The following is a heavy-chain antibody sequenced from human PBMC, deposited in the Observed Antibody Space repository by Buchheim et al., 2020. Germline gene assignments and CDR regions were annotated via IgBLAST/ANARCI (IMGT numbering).Heavy chain of an antibody. CDR1: GYSFTDYW. Sequence: EVQLVQSGAEVKKPGESLKISCKGSGYSFTDYWIGWVRQMPGKGLEWMAMIYPRDSDTRYSPSFQGQVTISADKSISSAYPQWSSLKASDTAMYYCVRGSGYCSNTRCYLFDYWGQGTL. CDR3: VRGSGYCSNTRCYLFDY. CDR2: IYPRDSDT. V-gene: IGHV5-51*01. D-gene: IGHD2-2*01. J-gene: IGHJ4*02.